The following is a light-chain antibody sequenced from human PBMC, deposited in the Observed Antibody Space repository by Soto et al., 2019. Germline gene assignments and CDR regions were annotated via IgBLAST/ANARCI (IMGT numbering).Light chain of an antibody. J-gene: IGKJ5*01. V-gene: IGKV3-11*01. CDR3: QQRSNWP. CDR2: DAS. Sequence: EIVFTQSPATLALSPGERATLSCRASQSVSSYLAWYQQKPGQAPRLLIYDASNRATGIPARFSGSGSGTDFTLTISSLEPEDFAVYYCQQRSNWPFGQGTRLEIK. CDR1: QSVSSY.